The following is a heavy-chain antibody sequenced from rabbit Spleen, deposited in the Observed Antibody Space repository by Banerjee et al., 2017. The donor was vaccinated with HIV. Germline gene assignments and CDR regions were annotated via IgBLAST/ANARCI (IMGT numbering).Heavy chain of an antibody. CDR2: IDTGSSGYT. D-gene: IGHD8-1*01. V-gene: IGHV1S40*01. CDR3: ARDTGSSFSSYGMDL. Sequence: QSLEESGGDLVKPGASLTLTCTASGFSFSSSVYMCWVRQAPGKGLEWFACIDTGSSGYTYYASWATGRFTCSKTSSTTVTLQMTSLTAADTATYFCARDTGSSFSSYGMDLWGPGTLVTVS. J-gene: IGHJ6*01. CDR1: GFSFSSSVY.